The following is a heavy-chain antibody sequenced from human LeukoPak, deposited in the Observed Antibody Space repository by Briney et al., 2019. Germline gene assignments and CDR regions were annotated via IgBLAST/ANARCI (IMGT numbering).Heavy chain of an antibody. CDR3: AKDQYDILTGTTYYFDY. Sequence: PGGSLRLSCAASGFTFSSFGMHWVRQAPGNGLEWVAVIWFDGTNKYYADSVKGRFTISRDNSKKTLYLQMNSLRAEDMAVYYCAKDQYDILTGTTYYFDYWGQGTLVTVSS. J-gene: IGHJ4*02. CDR2: IWFDGTNK. CDR1: GFTFSSFG. D-gene: IGHD3-9*01. V-gene: IGHV3-33*06.